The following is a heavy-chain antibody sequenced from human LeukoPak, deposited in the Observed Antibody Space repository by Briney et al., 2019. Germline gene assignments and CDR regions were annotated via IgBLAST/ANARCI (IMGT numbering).Heavy chain of an antibody. CDR1: GGSFSGYY. CDR3: ARCIAVARRWFDP. V-gene: IGHV4-34*01. CDR2: INHSGST. Sequence: SETLSLTCAVYGGSFSGYYWSWIRQPPGKGLEWIGEINHSGSTNYNPSLKSRVTISVDTSKNQFSLKLSSVTAADTAVYYCARCIAVARRWFDPWGQGTLVTVSS. J-gene: IGHJ5*02. D-gene: IGHD6-19*01.